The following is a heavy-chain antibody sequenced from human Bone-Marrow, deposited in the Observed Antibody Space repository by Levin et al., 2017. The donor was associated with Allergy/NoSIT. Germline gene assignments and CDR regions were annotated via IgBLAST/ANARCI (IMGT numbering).Heavy chain of an antibody. J-gene: IGHJ4*02. CDR2: IYHSGST. Sequence: SQTLSLPCTVSGGSLRMFYWSWIRQSAEKGLEWVGRIYHSGSTKFNPSLRSRVAMSVDRSRSQFSLRLTSVTAADTAVYYCARHSGDYYDTSAYDPTHFDYWGQGIPVIVSS. D-gene: IGHD3-22*01. CDR3: ARHSGDYYDTSAYDPTHFDY. CDR1: GGSLRMFY. V-gene: IGHV4-4*07.